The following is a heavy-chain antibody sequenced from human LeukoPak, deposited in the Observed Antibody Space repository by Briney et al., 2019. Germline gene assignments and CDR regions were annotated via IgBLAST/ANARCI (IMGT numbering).Heavy chain of an antibody. CDR3: AVQKLGYCSGGSCYSPDYYYYGMDV. CDR1: GYTLTELS. J-gene: IGHJ6*02. Sequence: ASVKVSCKVSGYTLTELSMHWVRQAPGKGLEWMGGFDAEDGETIYAQKFQGRVTMTEDTSTDTAYMELSSLRSEDTAVYYCAVQKLGYCSGGSCYSPDYYYYGMDVWGQGTTVTVSS. V-gene: IGHV1-24*01. D-gene: IGHD2-15*01. CDR2: FDAEDGET.